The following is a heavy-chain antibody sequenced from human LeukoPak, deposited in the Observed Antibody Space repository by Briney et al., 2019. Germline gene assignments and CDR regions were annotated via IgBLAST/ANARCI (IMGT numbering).Heavy chain of an antibody. CDR2: IWYDGNTK. Sequence: AGSLRLSCAASGFTFSSYGMHWDRQAPGKGLEWVAVIWYDGNTKYYADSVKGRFTISRDNSKNTLYLQMNSLRAEDTAVYYCARSLRDSSGYYFDYWGQGTLVTVSS. D-gene: IGHD3-22*01. J-gene: IGHJ4*02. CDR3: ARSLRDSSGYYFDY. V-gene: IGHV3-33*08. CDR1: GFTFSSYG.